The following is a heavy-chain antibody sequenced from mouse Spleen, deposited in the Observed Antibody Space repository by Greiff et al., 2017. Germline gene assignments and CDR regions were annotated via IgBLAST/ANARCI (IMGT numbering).Heavy chain of an antibody. CDR2: INPGSGGT. Sequence: VKLMESGAELVRPGTSVKVSCKASGYAFTNYLIEWVKQRPGQGLEWIGVINPGSGGTNYNEKFKGKATLTADKSSSTAYMQLSSLTSEDSAVYFCARSGGYYGAMDYWGQGTSVTVSS. D-gene: IGHD1-1*01. CDR3: ARSGGYYGAMDY. CDR1: GYAFTNYL. J-gene: IGHJ4*01. V-gene: IGHV1-54*01.